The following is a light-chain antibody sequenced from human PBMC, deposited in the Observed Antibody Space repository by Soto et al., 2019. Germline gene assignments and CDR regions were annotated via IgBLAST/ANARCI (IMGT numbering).Light chain of an antibody. J-gene: IGKJ2*01. CDR3: QQYGSSYT. CDR1: QSVSSSY. V-gene: IGKV3-20*01. Sequence: EIVLTQSPGTLPLSPGERATLSCRASQSVSSSYLAWYQQKPGQAPRLLIYGASSRANGIPDRFSGSGSGTDFTLTISRLEPEDFAVYYCQQYGSSYTFGQGTKLEIK. CDR2: GAS.